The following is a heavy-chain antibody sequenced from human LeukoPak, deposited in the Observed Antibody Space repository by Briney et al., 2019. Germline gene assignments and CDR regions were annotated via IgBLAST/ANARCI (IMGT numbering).Heavy chain of an antibody. CDR3: ARVDIRREYYYYGMDV. Sequence: PLETLSLTCTLSGRSISSYYWSWIRQPAGKGLEWIGRIATSVSTNYNPSLRSRVTLSVDTSKNQFSLKLSSVTAADTAVYYCARVDIRREYYYYGMDVWGQGTAVTVSS. J-gene: IGHJ6*02. V-gene: IGHV4-4*07. CDR1: GRSISSYY. D-gene: IGHD5-12*01. CDR2: IATSVST.